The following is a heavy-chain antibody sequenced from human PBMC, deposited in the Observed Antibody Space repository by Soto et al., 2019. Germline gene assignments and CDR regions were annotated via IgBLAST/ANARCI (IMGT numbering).Heavy chain of an antibody. J-gene: IGHJ4*02. CDR1: GGSISSGGYY. CDR2: IYYSGST. D-gene: IGHD3-3*01. V-gene: IGHV4-31*03. CDR3: ARVGTIFGVVITRGYFAY. Sequence: QVQLQESGPGLVKPSQTLSLTCTVSGGSISSGGYYWSWIRQHPGKGLEWIGYIYYSGSTYYNPSLKSRVTISEDTSKNQLSLKLSSVTAADTAVYYCARVGTIFGVVITRGYFAYWGQGSLVTVSS.